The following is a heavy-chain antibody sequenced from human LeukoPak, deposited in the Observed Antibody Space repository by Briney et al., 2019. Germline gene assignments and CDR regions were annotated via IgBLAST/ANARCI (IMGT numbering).Heavy chain of an antibody. D-gene: IGHD3-22*01. J-gene: IGHJ4*02. V-gene: IGHV4-59*08. CDR2: IYYSGST. Sequence: PSETLSLTCTVSGGSISSYYWSWIRQPPGKGLEWIGYIYYSGSTNYNPSLKSRVTISVDTSKNQFSLKLSSVTAADTAVYYCVRLIGRGYYYDSSGSRGNGYFDYWGQGTLVTVSS. CDR1: GGSISSYY. CDR3: VRLIGRGYYYDSSGSRGNGYFDY.